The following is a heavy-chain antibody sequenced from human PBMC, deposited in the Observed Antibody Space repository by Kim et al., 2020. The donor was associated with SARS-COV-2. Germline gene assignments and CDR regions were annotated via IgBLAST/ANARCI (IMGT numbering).Heavy chain of an antibody. J-gene: IGHJ6*02. V-gene: IGHV4-59*01. CDR2: IYYSGST. CDR1: GGSISSYY. CDR3: ARDSSGYSSSWYGNYYYYGMDV. D-gene: IGHD6-13*01. Sequence: SETLSLTCTVSGGSISSYYWSWIRQPPGKGLEWIGYIYYSGSTNNNPSLKSRVTISVDTSKNQFSLKLSSVTAADTAVYYCARDSSGYSSSWYGNYYYYGMDVWGQGTTVTVSS.